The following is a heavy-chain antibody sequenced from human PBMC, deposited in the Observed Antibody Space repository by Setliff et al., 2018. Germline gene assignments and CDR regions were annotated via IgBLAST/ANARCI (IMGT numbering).Heavy chain of an antibody. CDR2: IYTSGST. CDR3: ARVLAAAGYYYYGMDV. J-gene: IGHJ6*02. Sequence: SETLSLTCPVSGGSISNYYWSWIRQPAGKGLEWIGRIYTSGSTNYNPSLKSRVTISVDTSKNQFSLKLSSVTAADTAVYYCARVLAAAGYYYYGMDVWGQGTTVTVSS. V-gene: IGHV4-4*07. CDR1: GGSISNYY. D-gene: IGHD6-13*01.